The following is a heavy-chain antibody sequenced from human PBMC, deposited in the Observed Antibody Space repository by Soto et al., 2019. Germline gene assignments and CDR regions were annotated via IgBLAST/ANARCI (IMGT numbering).Heavy chain of an antibody. CDR1: GGSISSYY. J-gene: IGHJ4*02. CDR3: ARHIPPGIAVS. CDR2: IYYSGST. D-gene: IGHD6-19*01. Sequence: SETLSLTCTVSGGSISSYYRSLIRQPPGKGLEWIGYIYYSGSTYYNPSLKSRVTISVDTSKNQFSLKLSSVTAADTAVYYCARHIPPGIAVSWGQGTLVTVSS. V-gene: IGHV4-59*04.